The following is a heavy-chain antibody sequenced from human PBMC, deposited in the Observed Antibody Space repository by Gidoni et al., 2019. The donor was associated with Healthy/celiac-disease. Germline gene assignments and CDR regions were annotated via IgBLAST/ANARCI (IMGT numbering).Heavy chain of an antibody. J-gene: IGHJ4*02. D-gene: IGHD3-22*01. CDR3: ARDPYYDSSGYSTPATGVDY. Sequence: EVQLVESGGGLVKPGGSLRLSCAASGFTFSSYSMTWVRQAPGKGLEWVSSISGSSSYIYYADSVKGRFTISRDNAKNSLYLQMNSLRAEDTAVYYCARDPYYDSSGYSTPATGVDYWGQGTLVTVSS. CDR1: GFTFSSYS. CDR2: ISGSSSYI. V-gene: IGHV3-21*01.